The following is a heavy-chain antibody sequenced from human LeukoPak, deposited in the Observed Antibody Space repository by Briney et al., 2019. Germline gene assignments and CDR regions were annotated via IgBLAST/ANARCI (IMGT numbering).Heavy chain of an antibody. CDR3: ARGGPLGVVTHHFDF. Sequence: GASVKVSCTASGGTFSSYAISWVRQAPGQGLEWMGRIIPVLNIANYAQKFQGRVTITADKSTSTAYMELSSLRSEDTAVYYCARGGPLGVVTHHFDFWGQGTLVTVSS. J-gene: IGHJ4*02. CDR2: IIPVLNIA. D-gene: IGHD3-3*01. CDR1: GGTFSSYA. V-gene: IGHV1-69*04.